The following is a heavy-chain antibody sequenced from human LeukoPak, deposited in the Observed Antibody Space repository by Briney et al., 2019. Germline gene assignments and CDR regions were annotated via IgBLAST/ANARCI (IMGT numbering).Heavy chain of an antibody. V-gene: IGHV4-39*06. D-gene: IGHD3-9*01. Sequence: LETLSLTCTVSGGSISSSSYYWGWIRQPPGKGLEWIGRIYYSGSTYYNPSLKSRVTISVDTSKNQFPLKLSSVTAADTAVYYCAREAPQERYFDWLFQDYYMDAWGKGTTVTVSS. CDR1: GGSISSSSYY. CDR2: IYYSGST. CDR3: AREAPQERYFDWLFQDYYMDA. J-gene: IGHJ6*03.